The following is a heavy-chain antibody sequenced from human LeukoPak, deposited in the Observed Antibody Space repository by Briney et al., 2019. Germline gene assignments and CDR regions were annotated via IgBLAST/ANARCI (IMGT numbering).Heavy chain of an antibody. Sequence: GGSLRLSCAASGFTFSSYAMSWVRQAPGKGLEWVSAISGSGGSTYYADSVKGRFTISRDNSKNTLYLQMNSLRAEDTAVYYYAKSPHGSGSYYNGYCYYMDVWGKGTTVTVSS. CDR1: GFTFSSYA. J-gene: IGHJ6*03. CDR3: AKSPHGSGSYYNGYCYYMDV. D-gene: IGHD3-10*01. CDR2: ISGSGGST. V-gene: IGHV3-23*01.